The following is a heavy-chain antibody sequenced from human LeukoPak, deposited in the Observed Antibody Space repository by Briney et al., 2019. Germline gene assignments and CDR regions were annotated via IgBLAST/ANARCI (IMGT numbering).Heavy chain of an antibody. CDR2: IYNSGST. V-gene: IGHV4-38-2*01. CDR1: GNSISNTYY. Sequence: SETLSLTCAVSGNSISNTYYWGWIRQPPGKELEWIGSIYNSGSTHYNPSLKSRVTISVDTTKNQFSLKLSSVTAADTAVYYCARNSSGNYFDYWGQGTLVTVSS. D-gene: IGHD1-26*01. CDR3: ARNSSGNYFDY. J-gene: IGHJ4*02.